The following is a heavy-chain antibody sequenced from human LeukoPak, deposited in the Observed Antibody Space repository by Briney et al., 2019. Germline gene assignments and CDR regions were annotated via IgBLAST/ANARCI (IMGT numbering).Heavy chain of an antibody. J-gene: IGHJ6*02. Sequence: PSETLSLTCTVSGGSISSSSYYWGWIRQPPGEGLEWIGSIYYSGSTYYNPSLKSRVTISVDTSKNQFSLKLSSVTAADTAVYYCARELRYFDAVAHYYYYGMDVWGQGTTVTVSS. D-gene: IGHD3-9*01. V-gene: IGHV4-39*01. CDR3: ARELRYFDAVAHYYYYGMDV. CDR1: GGSISSSSYY. CDR2: IYYSGST.